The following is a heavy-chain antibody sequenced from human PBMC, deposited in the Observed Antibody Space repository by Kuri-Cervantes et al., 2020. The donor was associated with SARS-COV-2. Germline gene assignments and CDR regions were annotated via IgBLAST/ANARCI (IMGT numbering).Heavy chain of an antibody. Sequence: SETLSLTCTVSGGPISSSSYYWGWIRQPPGKGLEWIGRIYTSGSTNYNPSLKSRVTISVDTSKNQFSLKLTSVTAADTAVYYCARGVPGFWGPGTLVTVSS. J-gene: IGHJ4*02. CDR1: GGPISSSSYY. D-gene: IGHD5/OR15-5a*01. V-gene: IGHV4-39*07. CDR2: IYTSGST. CDR3: ARGVPGF.